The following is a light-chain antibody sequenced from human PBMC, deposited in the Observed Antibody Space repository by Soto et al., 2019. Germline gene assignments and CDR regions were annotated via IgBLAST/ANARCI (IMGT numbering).Light chain of an antibody. CDR3: AAWDDSLSGWV. CDR2: RNN. V-gene: IGLV1-47*01. Sequence: QSVLTQPPSASGTPGQRVTLSCPGSSSNIGSKYVYWYQQLPGTAPKLLIHRNNQRPSGVPDRFSGSKSGTSASLAINGLRSEDEADYYCAAWDDSLSGWVFGGGTKLTVL. J-gene: IGLJ3*02. CDR1: SSNIGSKY.